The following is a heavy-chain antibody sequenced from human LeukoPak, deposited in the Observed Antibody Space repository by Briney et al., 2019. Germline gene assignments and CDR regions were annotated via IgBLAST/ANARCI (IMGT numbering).Heavy chain of an antibody. Sequence: ASVKVSCKASGYTFNTYTINWVRQAPGQGLEWMGWISGYNGNTNYAQKFQGRVTMTTDTSTSTAFMELRSLRSDDTAAYYCARGPMWGSGNYYIDYWGQGTLVTVSS. J-gene: IGHJ4*02. CDR1: GYTFNTYT. D-gene: IGHD3-10*01. CDR2: ISGYNGNT. CDR3: ARGPMWGSGNYYIDY. V-gene: IGHV1-18*01.